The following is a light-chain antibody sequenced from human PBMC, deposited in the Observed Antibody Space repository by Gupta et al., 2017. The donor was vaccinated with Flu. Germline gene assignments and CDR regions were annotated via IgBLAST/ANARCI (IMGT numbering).Light chain of an antibody. J-gene: IGLJ3*02. CDR1: SSNIGSNT. CDR2: NNN. Sequence: QSVLTQPPSASGTPGQTVSISCSGSSSNIGSNTVDWYQQLPGTAPKLLIYNNNQRPPGVPDRFSGSKSGTSASLAISGLQSEDEADYFCAAWDDSLKAVFGGGTKLTVL. V-gene: IGLV1-44*01. CDR3: AAWDDSLKAV.